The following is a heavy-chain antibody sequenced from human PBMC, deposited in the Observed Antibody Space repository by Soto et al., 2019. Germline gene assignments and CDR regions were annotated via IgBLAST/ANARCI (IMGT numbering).Heavy chain of an antibody. Sequence: EVQLLESGGGLVQPGGSLRLSCAASGFTFSNNAMTWVRQAPGRGLEFVSVISGGGGVTYYADSVKGRFTISRDNSKNTLFLQMNSLRVEDTAIYYCAKDSTDSTSWYDFHYWGQGTLVTVS. D-gene: IGHD6-13*01. CDR2: ISGGGGVT. J-gene: IGHJ4*02. CDR3: AKDSTDSTSWYDFHY. V-gene: IGHV3-23*01. CDR1: GFTFSNNA.